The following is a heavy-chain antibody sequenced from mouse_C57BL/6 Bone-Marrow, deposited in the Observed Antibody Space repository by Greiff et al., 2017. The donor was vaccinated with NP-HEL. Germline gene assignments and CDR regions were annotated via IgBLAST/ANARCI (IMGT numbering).Heavy chain of an antibody. J-gene: IGHJ3*01. CDR2: IWSGGST. Sequence: VQGVESGPGLVQPSQSLSITCTVSGFSLTSYGVHWVRQSPGKGLEWLGVIWSGGSTDYNAAFISRLSISKDNSKSQVFFKMNRLQADDAAIYYCARNRVFSFAYWGQGTLVTVSA. D-gene: IGHD3-3*01. CDR1: GFSLTSYG. V-gene: IGHV2-2*01. CDR3: ARNRVFSFAY.